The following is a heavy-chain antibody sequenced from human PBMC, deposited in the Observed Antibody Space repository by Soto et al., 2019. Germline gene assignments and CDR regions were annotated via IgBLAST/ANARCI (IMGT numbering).Heavy chain of an antibody. D-gene: IGHD5-18*01. CDR1: GFTVNSNY. CDR2: IYSGGST. V-gene: IGHV3-66*01. Sequence: EEQLVESGGGLVQPGGSLRLSCAASGFTVNSNYMSWVRQAPGKGLEWVSVIYSGGSTYYEDSVRGRFTISRDNSENTLYLQMNSLRAEDTAVYYCARGIQLWNWYFDLWGRGTLVTVSS. J-gene: IGHJ2*01. CDR3: ARGIQLWNWYFDL.